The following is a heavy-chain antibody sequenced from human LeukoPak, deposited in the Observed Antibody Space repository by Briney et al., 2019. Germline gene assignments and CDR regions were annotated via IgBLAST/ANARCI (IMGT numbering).Heavy chain of an antibody. CDR2: IYTSGST. V-gene: IGHV4-4*07. CDR3: AREPMITFGGVILPLDY. CDR1: GGSISSYY. Sequence: SETLSLTCTVSGGSISSYYWSWIRQPAGKGLEWIGRIYTSGSTNYNPSLKSRVTMSVDTSKNQFSLKLSSVTAADTAVYYCAREPMITFGGVILPLDYWGQGTLVTVSS. J-gene: IGHJ4*02. D-gene: IGHD3-16*01.